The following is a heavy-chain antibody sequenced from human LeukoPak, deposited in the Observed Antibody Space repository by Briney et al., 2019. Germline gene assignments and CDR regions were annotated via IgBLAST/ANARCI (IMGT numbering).Heavy chain of an antibody. V-gene: IGHV3-23*01. CDR3: AKDTSIGRYCTNGVCSPFDY. J-gene: IGHJ4*02. Sequence: GSLRLSCAGSGFTFSSYAMSWVRQARGKGLEWVSAISDTGATTYDADSVKGRFTISRDNSRSTLYLQMNSLRAEDTALYYCAKDTSIGRYCTNGVCSPFDYWGQGTLVTVSS. CDR2: ISDTGATT. D-gene: IGHD2-8*01. CDR1: GFTFSSYA.